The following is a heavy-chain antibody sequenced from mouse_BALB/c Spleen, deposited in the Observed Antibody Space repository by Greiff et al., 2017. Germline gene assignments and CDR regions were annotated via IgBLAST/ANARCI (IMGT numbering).Heavy chain of an antibody. CDR3: ARDLRNGNYPYAMDY. V-gene: IGHV2-9*02. CDR2: IWAGGST. CDR1: GFSLTSYG. J-gene: IGHJ4*01. Sequence: VKLVESGPGLVAPSQSLSITCTVSGFSLTSYGVHWVRQPPGKGLEWLGVIWAGGSTNYNSALMSRLSISKDNSKSQVFLKMNSLQTDDTAMYYCARDLRNGNYPYAMDYWGQGTSVTVSS. D-gene: IGHD2-1*01.